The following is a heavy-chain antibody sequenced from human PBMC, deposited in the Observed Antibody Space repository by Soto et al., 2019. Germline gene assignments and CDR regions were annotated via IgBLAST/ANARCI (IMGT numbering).Heavy chain of an antibody. Sequence: SETLSLTCAVSGGSISSSNWWSWVRQPPGKGLEWIGEIYHSGSTNYNPSLKCRVTISVDKSKNQFSLKLSSVTAADTAVYYCARDRVGATTAAFDSWGQGTMVT. V-gene: IGHV4-4*02. J-gene: IGHJ3*02. D-gene: IGHD1-26*01. CDR2: IYHSGST. CDR1: GGSISSSNW. CDR3: ARDRVGATTAAFDS.